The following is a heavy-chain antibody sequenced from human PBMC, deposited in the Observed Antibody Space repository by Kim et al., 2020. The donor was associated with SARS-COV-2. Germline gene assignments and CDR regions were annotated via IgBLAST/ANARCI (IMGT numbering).Heavy chain of an antibody. J-gene: IGHJ4*02. D-gene: IGHD3-9*01. CDR3: ARRAMTGYYDY. CDR2: T. V-gene: IGHV4-61*07. Sequence: THSSPTRQSRVTISVDTSTNQFSLKRGSVTAADTAVYYCARRAMTGYYDYWGQGTLVTVSS.